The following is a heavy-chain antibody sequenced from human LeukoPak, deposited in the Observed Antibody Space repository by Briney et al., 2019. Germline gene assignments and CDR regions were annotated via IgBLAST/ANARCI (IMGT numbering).Heavy chain of an antibody. CDR2: IYHSGST. CDR1: GGSFTNYY. V-gene: IGHV4-34*01. CDR3: ARTPWERGQFYYFDY. Sequence: KPSETLSLTCAVYGGSFTNYYWTWIRQPPGKGLEWIGQIYHSGSTNYNPSLKSRVTISVDTSKNQFSLKLSSVTAADTAVYYCARTPWERGQFYYFDYWGQGTLVTVSS. J-gene: IGHJ4*02. D-gene: IGHD1-26*01.